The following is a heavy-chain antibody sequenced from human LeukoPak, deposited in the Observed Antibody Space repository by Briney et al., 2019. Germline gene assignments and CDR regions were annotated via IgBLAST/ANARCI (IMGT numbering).Heavy chain of an antibody. V-gene: IGHV3-11*01. J-gene: IGHJ4*02. CDR2: ISSSGSST. CDR3: TAAPNTTPGSLGH. Sequence: GGSLRLSCTASGFTFSDYDMNWIRQAPGKGLEWVSYISSSGSSTYYADSVKGRFTISRDYAKNALFLQMNSLRAEDTAVYYCTAAPNTTPGSLGHWGPGTLVTVSS. CDR1: GFTFSDYD. D-gene: IGHD6-25*01.